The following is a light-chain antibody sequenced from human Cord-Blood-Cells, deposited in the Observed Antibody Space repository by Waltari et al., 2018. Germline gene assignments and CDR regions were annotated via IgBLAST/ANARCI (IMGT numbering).Light chain of an antibody. CDR2: LGS. J-gene: IGKJ5*01. CDR1: QSLLHSNGYNY. CDR3: MQALQTIT. Sequence: DIVMTQSPLSLPVTPGEPASISCRSSQSLLHSNGYNYLDWYLQKPGQSPQLLIYLGSNRASGVTDRFSGSGSGTDFTLKISRVEAEDVGVYYCMQALQTITFGQGTRLEIK. V-gene: IGKV2-28*01.